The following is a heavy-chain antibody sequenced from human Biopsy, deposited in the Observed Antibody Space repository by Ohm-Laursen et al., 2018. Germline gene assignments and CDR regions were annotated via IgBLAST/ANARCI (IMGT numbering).Heavy chain of an antibody. J-gene: IGHJ4*02. CDR1: GFTFDDYA. V-gene: IGHV3-9*01. CDR2: LTWNSGTI. D-gene: IGHD3-16*01. CDR3: VRSLRNYDFLDS. Sequence: SLRLSCTASGFTFDDYAMHWIRQGPGKGLEWVAGLTWNSGTIAYAGSVRGRFTISRGNAKNSLYLQMNNLTSEDTALYYCVRSLRNYDFLDSWGQGTLVSVSS.